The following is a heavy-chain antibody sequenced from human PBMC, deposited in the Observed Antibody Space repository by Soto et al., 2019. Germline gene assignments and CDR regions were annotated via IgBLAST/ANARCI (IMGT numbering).Heavy chain of an antibody. D-gene: IGHD2-15*01. J-gene: IGHJ6*03. V-gene: IGHV1-2*04. CDR3: ARGGWVAATTLHYYYYYMDV. CDR2: INPNSGGT. Sequence: GASVKVSCKASGYTFTGYYMHWVRQAPGQGLEWMGWINPNSGGTNYAQKFQGWVTMTRDTSISTAYMELSRLRSDDTAVYYCARGGWVAATTLHYYYYYMDVWGKGTTVTVSS. CDR1: GYTFTGYY.